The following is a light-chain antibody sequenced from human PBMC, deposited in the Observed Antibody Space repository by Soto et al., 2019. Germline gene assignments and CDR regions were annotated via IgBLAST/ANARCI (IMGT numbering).Light chain of an antibody. CDR2: DVS. J-gene: IGLJ1*01. V-gene: IGLV2-14*01. Sequence: HSVLTQPASVCWSPGQSIPISGTGTSSEVGAYNYVSCDQQHPGKAPKLMVYDVSNRPSGVSNRFSGSKSGNTASLTISGLQAEDEADYYSSSYTSSSTYVFGTGTKVTVL. CDR3: SSYTSSSTYV. CDR1: SSEVGAYNY.